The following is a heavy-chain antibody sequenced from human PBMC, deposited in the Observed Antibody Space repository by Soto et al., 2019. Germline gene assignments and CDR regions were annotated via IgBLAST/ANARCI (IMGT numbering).Heavy chain of an antibody. J-gene: IGHJ4*02. D-gene: IGHD1-26*01. CDR2: IGTYIGST. Sequence: ASVKVSCKASGYTFNDFSISWVRQAPGQGPEWMGGIGTYIGSTNYAQKFHDRVTMTTDTSTNTAYMELRSLRSDGTAVYYCARDLGVGATRAYFDYWGQGTLVTVSS. CDR3: ARDLGVGATRAYFDY. V-gene: IGHV1-18*01. CDR1: GYTFNDFS.